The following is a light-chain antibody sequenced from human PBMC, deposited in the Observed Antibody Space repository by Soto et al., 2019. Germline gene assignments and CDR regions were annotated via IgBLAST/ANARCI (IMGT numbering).Light chain of an antibody. V-gene: IGKV1-5*03. CDR2: KAS. CDR3: QQYNDNWT. J-gene: IGKJ1*01. Sequence: DIQMTQSPSTLSASVGDRVTITCRASQSISSWLAWYQQKPGKAPKLLIYKASTLQSGVPSRFSGSGSGPEFTLAISSLQPDDSATYSCQQYNDNWTFGQGTKVEIK. CDR1: QSISSW.